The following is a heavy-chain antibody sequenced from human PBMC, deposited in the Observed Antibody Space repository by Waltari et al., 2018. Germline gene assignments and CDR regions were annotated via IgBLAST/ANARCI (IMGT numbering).Heavy chain of an antibody. CDR2: MNPNRANK. V-gene: IGHV1-8*01. J-gene: IGHJ6*03. CDR3: ARARTTAPLGFYFIDV. D-gene: IGHD4-17*01. Sequence: QVQLVQSGAEVRKPGASVKVSCKASGYNFRTYDINWVRQAPGQGLEWMGWMNPNRANKGSSQKFQGRLTMTTDTSMTTSYMELSSLTSEDTAIYYCARARTTAPLGFYFIDVWGKGTTVIVSS. CDR1: GYNFRTYD.